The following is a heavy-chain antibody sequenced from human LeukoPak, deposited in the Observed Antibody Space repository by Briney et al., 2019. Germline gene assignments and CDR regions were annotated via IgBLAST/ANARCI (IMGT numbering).Heavy chain of an antibody. CDR2: IRYDGSNK. V-gene: IGHV3-30*02. D-gene: IGHD4-17*01. J-gene: IGHJ4*02. CDR3: AKVNGDYIVDPSDY. Sequence: GGSLRLSCAASGITFSSFVMHWVRQAPGKGLEWVAFIRYDGSNKYYADSVKGRFTISRDNSKNTLYLQMNSLRTEDTAVYYCAKVNGDYIVDPSDYWGQGTLVTVSS. CDR1: GITFSSFV.